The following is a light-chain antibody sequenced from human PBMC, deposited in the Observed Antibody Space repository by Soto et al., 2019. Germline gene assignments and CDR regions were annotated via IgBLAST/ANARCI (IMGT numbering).Light chain of an antibody. CDR2: DIS. V-gene: IGKV3-11*01. CDR3: QQRSNRIT. CDR1: QSVAGS. Sequence: EFVLTQSPATLSLSPGERAILSCRASQSVAGSLAWYQQKPGQAPRLLIYDISTRAAAIPARFSGSGSGTDFPLTVRSLDPEDFALYYCQQRSNRITFGQGTRLEIK. J-gene: IGKJ5*01.